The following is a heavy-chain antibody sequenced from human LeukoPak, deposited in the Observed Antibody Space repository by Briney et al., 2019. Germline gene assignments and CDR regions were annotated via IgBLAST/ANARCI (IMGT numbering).Heavy chain of an antibody. CDR3: AKDTWIQLPQFYFDY. CDR1: GFSFSSYG. CDR2: ISGSGGST. Sequence: GGSLRLSCAASGFSFSSYGMSWVRQAPGKGLEWVSAISGSGGSTYYADSVKGRFTISRDNSKNTLYLQMNSLRAEDTAVYYCAKDTWIQLPQFYFDYWGQGTLVTVSS. D-gene: IGHD5-18*01. V-gene: IGHV3-23*01. J-gene: IGHJ4*02.